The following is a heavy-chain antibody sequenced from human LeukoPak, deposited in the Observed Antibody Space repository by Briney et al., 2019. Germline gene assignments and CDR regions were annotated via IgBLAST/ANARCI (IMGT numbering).Heavy chain of an antibody. CDR3: ARYSPYYYYGMDV. J-gene: IGHJ6*02. Sequence: GGSLRLSCAASGFTFSSYGMHWVRQAPGKGLEWVAFIRYDGSNKYYADSVKGRFTISRDNSKNTLYLQMNSPRAEDTAVYYCARYSPYYYYGMDVWGQGTTVTVSS. CDR1: GFTFSSYG. V-gene: IGHV3-30*02. CDR2: IRYDGSNK. D-gene: IGHD2-15*01.